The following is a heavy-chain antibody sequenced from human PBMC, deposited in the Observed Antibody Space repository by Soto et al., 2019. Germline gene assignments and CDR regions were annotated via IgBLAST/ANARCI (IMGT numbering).Heavy chain of an antibody. V-gene: IGHV3-30-3*01. J-gene: IGHJ4*02. D-gene: IGHD3-16*01. Sequence: GGSLRLSCAASGITFAFMSMHWICQPPGKGLEWVAVVPHDGSSESYSDAVNGRLTISTNSAKNTLFLKMTSLRAEDTGLYNCATGQRFYYDTSRYWGQGTQVTVSS. CDR3: ATGQRFYYDTSRY. CDR2: VPHDGSSE. CDR1: GITFAFMS.